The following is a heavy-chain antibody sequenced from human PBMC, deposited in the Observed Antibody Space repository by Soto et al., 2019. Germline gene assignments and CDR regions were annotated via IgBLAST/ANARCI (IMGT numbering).Heavy chain of an antibody. CDR1: GFTFSSYS. Sequence: GGSLRLSCAASGFTFSSYSMNWVRQAPGKGLEWVSYISSSSSTIYYAESVKGRFTISRDNAKNSLYLQMNSLRDEDTAVYYCARPRAVSPIAAVDVWGQGTTVTVSS. D-gene: IGHD6-13*01. J-gene: IGHJ6*02. CDR2: ISSSSSTI. CDR3: ARPRAVSPIAAVDV. V-gene: IGHV3-48*02.